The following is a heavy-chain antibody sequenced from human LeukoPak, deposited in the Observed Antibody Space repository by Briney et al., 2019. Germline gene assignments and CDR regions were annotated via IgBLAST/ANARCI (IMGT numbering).Heavy chain of an antibody. V-gene: IGHV4-59*01. CDR1: GGSISNYY. CDR3: ARGIAAALRWFDP. D-gene: IGHD6-13*01. CDR2: IYYTGST. Sequence: SETLSLTCTVSGGSISNYYWSWIRQPPGKGLEWIGYIYYTGSTYYNPSLKSRATISFDTSKNQFSLKLTSVTAADTAVYYCARGIAAALRWFDPWGQGTLVTVSS. J-gene: IGHJ5*02.